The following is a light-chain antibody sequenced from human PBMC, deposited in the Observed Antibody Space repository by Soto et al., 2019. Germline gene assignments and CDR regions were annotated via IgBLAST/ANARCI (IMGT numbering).Light chain of an antibody. V-gene: IGLV1-44*01. J-gene: IGLJ3*02. CDR3: APWDDGLNGRGG. Sequence: QSVLTQPPSASGTPGQRVTISCSGSSSNIGSNTVNWYQQLPGTPPKLLLYSNNQRPSGVPDRFSGSRSGTSASLAISGLRSGEGGVYYCAPWDDGLNGRGGFGGGTKLPV. CDR2: SNN. CDR1: SSNIGSNT.